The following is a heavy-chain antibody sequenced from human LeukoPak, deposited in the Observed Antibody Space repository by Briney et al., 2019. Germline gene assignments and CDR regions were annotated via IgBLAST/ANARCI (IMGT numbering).Heavy chain of an antibody. CDR3: AEAYCGGDCSLPSDY. CDR1: GFTFSSYA. V-gene: IGHV3-23*01. Sequence: GGSLRLSCAASGFTFSSYAVSWVRQAPGKGLEWVSAISGSGGSTYYADSVKGRFTISRDNSKNTLYLQMNSLRAEDTAVYYCAEAYCGGDCSLPSDYWGQGTLVTVSS. J-gene: IGHJ4*02. D-gene: IGHD2-21*02. CDR2: ISGSGGST.